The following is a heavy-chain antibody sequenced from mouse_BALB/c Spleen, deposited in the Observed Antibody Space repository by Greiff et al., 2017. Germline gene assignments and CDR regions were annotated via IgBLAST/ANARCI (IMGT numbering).Heavy chain of an antibody. Sequence: EVQRVESGGGLVQPGGSRKLSCAASGFTFSSFGMHWVRQAPEKGLEWVAYISSGSSTIYYADTVKGRFTISRDNPKNTLFLQMTSLRSEDTAMYYCARETITTGFDYWGQGTTLTVSS. V-gene: IGHV5-17*02. CDR1: GFTFSSFG. CDR3: ARETITTGFDY. CDR2: ISSGSSTI. J-gene: IGHJ2*01. D-gene: IGHD2-4*01.